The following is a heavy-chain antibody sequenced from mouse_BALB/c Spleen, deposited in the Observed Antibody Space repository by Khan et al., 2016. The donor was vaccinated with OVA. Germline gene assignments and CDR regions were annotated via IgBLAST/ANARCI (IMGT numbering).Heavy chain of an antibody. Sequence: EVQLQESGGDVVKPGESLKLSCAASGFTFSTYGMSWVRQTPDKRLEWVATVSTGGHYTYYTDTVKGRFTISRDNAKSTLYLQMNSLKSEDTAMFYCARLAYYYDSEGFAYWGQGTLVTVSA. V-gene: IGHV5-6*01. CDR1: GFTFSTYG. J-gene: IGHJ3*01. D-gene: IGHD1-1*01. CDR3: ARLAYYYDSEGFAY. CDR2: VSTGGHYT.